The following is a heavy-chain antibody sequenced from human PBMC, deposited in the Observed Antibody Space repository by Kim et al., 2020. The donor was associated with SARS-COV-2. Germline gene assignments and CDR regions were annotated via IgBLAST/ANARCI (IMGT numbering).Heavy chain of an antibody. V-gene: IGHV4-34*01. CDR3: ARDPGSGWYNWFDP. J-gene: IGHJ5*02. Sequence: SETLSLTCAVYGGSFSGYYWSWIRQPPGKGLEWIGEINHSGSTNYNPSLKSRVTISVDTSKNQFSLKLSSVTAADTAVYYCARDPGSGWYNWFDPWGQGTPVNVSS. CDR2: INHSGST. CDR1: GGSFSGYY. D-gene: IGHD6-19*01.